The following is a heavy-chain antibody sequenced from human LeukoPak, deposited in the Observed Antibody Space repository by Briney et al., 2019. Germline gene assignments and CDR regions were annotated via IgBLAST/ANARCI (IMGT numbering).Heavy chain of an antibody. J-gene: IGHJ4*02. V-gene: IGHV4-34*01. Sequence: KSSETLSLTCAVYGGSFSGYYWSWIRQPPGKGLEWIGEINHSGSTNYNPSLKSRVTISVDTSKNQFSLKLSSVTAADTAVYYCARSWIQLWSPFDYWGQGTLVTVSS. CDR2: INHSGST. D-gene: IGHD5-18*01. CDR3: ARSWIQLWSPFDY. CDR1: GGSFSGYY.